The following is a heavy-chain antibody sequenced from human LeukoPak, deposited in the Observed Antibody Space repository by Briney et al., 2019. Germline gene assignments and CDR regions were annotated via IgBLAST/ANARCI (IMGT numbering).Heavy chain of an antibody. CDR2: ISYDGSNK. D-gene: IGHD1/OR15-1a*01. Sequence: GGSLRLSCAASGFTFSSYAMHWVRQAPGKGLEWVAVISYDGSNKYYADSVKGRFTISRDNSKNTLYLQMNGLRAEDTAVYYCAENSALEYWGQGTLVTVSS. V-gene: IGHV3-30-3*01. CDR1: GFTFSSYA. CDR3: AENSALEY. J-gene: IGHJ4*02.